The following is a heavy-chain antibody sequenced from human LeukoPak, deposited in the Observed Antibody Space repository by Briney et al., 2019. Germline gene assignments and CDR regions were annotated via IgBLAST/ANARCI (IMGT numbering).Heavy chain of an antibody. CDR2: IYRVGST. D-gene: IGHD6-6*01. J-gene: IGHJ4*02. V-gene: IGHV3-66*02. CDR1: GFTVSGYY. CDR3: VRDTDDTSSWYFDL. Sequence: GGSLRLSCAASGFTVSGYYMTWVRQAPGKGLEWVSVIYRVGSTFYADSVKGRFTISRDNSKNTLYLQLNSLRTEDTAVYYCVRDTDDTSSWYFDLWGQGTLVTVSS.